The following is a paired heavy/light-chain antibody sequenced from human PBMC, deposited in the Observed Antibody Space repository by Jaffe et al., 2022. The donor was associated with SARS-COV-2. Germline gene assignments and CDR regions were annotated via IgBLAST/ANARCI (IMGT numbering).Heavy chain of an antibody. CDR3: TKDREGAKNEY. D-gene: IGHD1-26*01. CDR1: GFTFSNYA. Sequence: EVQLLESGGGLVQPGGSLRLSCAASGFTFSNYAMTWVRQAPGKGLEWVSAITGGGDSTYYADSVRGRFTISRDNSKNTLYLQMNSLRAEDTAVYYCTKDREGAKNEYWGQGTLVTVSS. J-gene: IGHJ4*02. CDR2: ITGGGDST. V-gene: IGHV3-23*01.
Light chain of an antibody. CDR2: WAS. J-gene: IGKJ4*01. CDR3: QQYYNPPLT. V-gene: IGKV4-1*01. CDR1: QSVLYSSNNKNY. Sequence: DIVMTQSPDSLAVSLGERATINCKSSQSVLYSSNNKNYLAWYQQKPGQPPKLLIYWASTRESGVPDRFSGSGSGTDFTLTIGSLQAEDVAVYYCQQYYNPPLTFGGGTKVEIK.